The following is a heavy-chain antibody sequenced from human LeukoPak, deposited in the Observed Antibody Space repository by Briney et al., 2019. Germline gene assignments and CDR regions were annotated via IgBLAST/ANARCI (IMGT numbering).Heavy chain of an antibody. J-gene: IGHJ4*02. CDR1: GGSFSGYY. CDR3: VRRKHCYDCSGSFDY. CDR2: INLSGGT. D-gene: IGHD3-22*01. V-gene: IGHV4-34*01. Sequence: SGTLCLSCAVSGGSFSGYYWCWVRQTPGKGLGWGGEINLSGGTNYNPSLKSGVSISVETSKNQFSMMLSSVTAAETAVYYCVRRKHCYDCSGSFDYWGGATMVTVRS.